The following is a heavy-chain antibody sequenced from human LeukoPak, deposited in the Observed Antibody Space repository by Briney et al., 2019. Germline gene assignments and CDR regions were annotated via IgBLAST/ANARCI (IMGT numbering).Heavy chain of an antibody. CDR1: GYTFTSYD. V-gene: IGHV1-8*03. J-gene: IGHJ3*02. CDR3: ARGLPYSSHLGI. D-gene: IGHD6-13*01. CDR2: MNPNSGNT. Sequence: EASVKVSCKASGYTFTSYDINWVRQATGQGLEWMGWMNPNSGNTGYAQKFQGRVTITRNTSISTAYMELSSLRSEDTAVYYCARGLPYSSHLGIWGQGTMVTVSS.